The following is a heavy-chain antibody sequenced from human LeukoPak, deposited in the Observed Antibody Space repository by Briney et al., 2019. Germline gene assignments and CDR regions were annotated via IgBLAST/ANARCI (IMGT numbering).Heavy chain of an antibody. CDR1: GFTFGDYA. CDR3: AKDQYGSGSYLPEAFDI. Sequence: GGSLRLSCAASGFTFGDYAMHWVRQAPGKGLEWVSGISWNSGSIGYADSVKGRFTISRDNSKNTLYLQMNSLRAEGTAVYYCAKDQYGSGSYLPEAFDIWGQGTMVTVSS. CDR2: ISWNSGSI. J-gene: IGHJ3*02. V-gene: IGHV3-9*01. D-gene: IGHD3-10*01.